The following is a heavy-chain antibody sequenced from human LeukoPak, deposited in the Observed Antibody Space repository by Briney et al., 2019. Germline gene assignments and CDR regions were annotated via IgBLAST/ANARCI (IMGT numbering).Heavy chain of an antibody. CDR1: GFTFSNAW. Sequence: GGSLRLSCGASGFTFSNAWMSWVRQAPGKGLEWVGRIKRKTDGGTTDYAAPVKGRFTISRDDSKNTLYLQMNSLTTDDTAVYYCTTDGRYCSGGSCYSEDTYYYYYGMDVWGQGTTVTVSS. D-gene: IGHD2-15*01. V-gene: IGHV3-15*01. J-gene: IGHJ6*02. CDR3: TTDGRYCSGGSCYSEDTYYYYYGMDV. CDR2: IKRKTDGGTT.